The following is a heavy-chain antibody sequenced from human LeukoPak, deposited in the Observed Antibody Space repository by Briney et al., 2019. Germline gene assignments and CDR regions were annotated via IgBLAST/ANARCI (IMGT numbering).Heavy chain of an antibody. CDR3: ARGIQLWSPPDDY. D-gene: IGHD5-18*01. V-gene: IGHV3-30-3*01. J-gene: IGHJ4*02. Sequence: GGSLRLSCAASGFTFSSYAMHWVRQAPGKGLEWVAVISYDGSNKYYADPVKGRFTISRDNSKNTLYLQMNSLRAEDTAVYYRARGIQLWSPPDDYWGQGTLVTVSS. CDR2: ISYDGSNK. CDR1: GFTFSSYA.